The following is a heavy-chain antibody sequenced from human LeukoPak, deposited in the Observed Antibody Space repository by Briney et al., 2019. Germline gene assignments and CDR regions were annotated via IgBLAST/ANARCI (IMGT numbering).Heavy chain of an antibody. Sequence: PSQTLSLTCTVSGGSISSGGYYWSWIRQHPGKGLEWIGYIYYSGNTHYNPSLKSRLTISVDTSKNQFSLKLTSVTAADTAVYYCAKASPDDYGDYESYWGQGTLVTVSS. CDR2: IYYSGNT. J-gene: IGHJ4*02. CDR1: GGSISSGGYY. V-gene: IGHV4-31*03. CDR3: AKASPDDYGDYESY. D-gene: IGHD4-17*01.